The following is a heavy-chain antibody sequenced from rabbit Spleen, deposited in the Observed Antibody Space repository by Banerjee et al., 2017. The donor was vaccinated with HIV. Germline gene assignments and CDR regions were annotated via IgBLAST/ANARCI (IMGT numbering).Heavy chain of an antibody. CDR3: ARDSGTSFSTYGMDL. D-gene: IGHD8-1*01. Sequence: QQLEESGGGLVKPGASLTLTCKASGFDLSSYYYMCWVRQAPGKGLEWVACVYGGSSGNTYSATWAKGRFTVSKTASTTVTLQMTNLTAADTATYFCARDSGTSFSTYGMDLWGQGTLVTVS. CDR2: VYGGSSGNT. J-gene: IGHJ6*01. V-gene: IGHV1S40*01. CDR1: GFDLSSYYY.